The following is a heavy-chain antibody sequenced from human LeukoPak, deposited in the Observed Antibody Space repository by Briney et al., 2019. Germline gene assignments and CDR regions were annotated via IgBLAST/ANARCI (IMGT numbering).Heavy chain of an antibody. CDR2: IRYDGSNK. Sequence: GGSLRLSCAASGFTFSSYGMHWVRQAPGKGLEWVAFIRYDGSNKYYADSVKGRFTISRDNSKNTLYLQMNSLRAEDTAVYYCARDLSHSLLFGGYGTLDYWGQGTLVTVSS. V-gene: IGHV3-30*02. J-gene: IGHJ4*02. CDR3: ARDLSHSLLFGGYGTLDY. D-gene: IGHD5-12*01. CDR1: GFTFSSYG.